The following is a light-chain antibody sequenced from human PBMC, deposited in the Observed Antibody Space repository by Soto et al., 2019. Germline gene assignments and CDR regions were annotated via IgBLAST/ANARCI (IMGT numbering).Light chain of an antibody. V-gene: IGKV3-11*01. J-gene: IGKJ4*01. Sequence: EIVLTQSPATLSLSPGERATLSCRASQSVSTYLAWYQQKPGQAPRLLIYDASNRAAGIPARFSGSGSETYFTLTISGLEPEDFAVYYCQQRSNWPLTFGGGTKVEIK. CDR3: QQRSNWPLT. CDR2: DAS. CDR1: QSVSTY.